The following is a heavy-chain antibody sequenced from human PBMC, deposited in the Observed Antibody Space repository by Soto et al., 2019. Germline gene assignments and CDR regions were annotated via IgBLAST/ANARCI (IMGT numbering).Heavy chain of an antibody. V-gene: IGHV1-46*01. CDR2: INPSGGST. Sequence: GASVKVSCKASGYTFTTYYIHWVRQAPGQGLEWMGIINPSGGSTSYAQKFQGRVTMTRDTSTSTVYMALSSLRSEDTAVYYCAREYYDSSGYYLRYYYYYGMDVWG. J-gene: IGHJ6*02. CDR3: AREYYDSSGYYLRYYYYYGMDV. CDR1: GYTFTTYY. D-gene: IGHD3-22*01.